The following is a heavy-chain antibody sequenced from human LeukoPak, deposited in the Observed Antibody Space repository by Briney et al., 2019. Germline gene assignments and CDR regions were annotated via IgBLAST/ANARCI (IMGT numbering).Heavy chain of an antibody. CDR3: ARERSSGWDY. Sequence: PSETLSLTCVVYGGSFSGYYWSWIRQPPGKGLEWIGEINHSGITNYNPSLKSRVTISVDTSKNQFSLKLSSVTAADTAVYYCARERSSGWDYWGQGTLVTVSS. D-gene: IGHD6-19*01. CDR1: GGSFSGYY. J-gene: IGHJ4*02. V-gene: IGHV4-34*01. CDR2: INHSGIT.